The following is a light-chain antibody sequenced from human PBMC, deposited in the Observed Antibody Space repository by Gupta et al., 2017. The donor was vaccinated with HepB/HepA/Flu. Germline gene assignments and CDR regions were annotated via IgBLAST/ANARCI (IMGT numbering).Light chain of an antibody. CDR2: DVF. V-gene: IGLV2-14*03. J-gene: IGLJ2*01. Sequence: QSALTQPASVSGSPGQSITISCTGTSSDIGGYNYVSWYQRHPGKAPKLMIYDVFKRPSGVSNRFSGSKSGNTASLTISGLQAEDEADYYCSSYTSTSTYVVFGGGTKLTVL. CDR3: SSYTSTSTYVV. CDR1: SSDIGGYNY.